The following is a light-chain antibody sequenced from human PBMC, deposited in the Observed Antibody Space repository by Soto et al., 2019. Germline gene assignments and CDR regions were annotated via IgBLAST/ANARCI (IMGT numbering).Light chain of an antibody. J-gene: IGKJ4*01. CDR3: QQYGNSPFT. CDR1: QSFSNNY. Sequence: EIVLTQSPGTLSLSPGERATLSCRASQSFSNNYLAWYQQKPGQAPRLLIYDASNRATGIPDRFSGSGSGTDFTLTISRLEPEDFEVYYCQQYGNSPFTFGGGTKVDIK. CDR2: DAS. V-gene: IGKV3-20*01.